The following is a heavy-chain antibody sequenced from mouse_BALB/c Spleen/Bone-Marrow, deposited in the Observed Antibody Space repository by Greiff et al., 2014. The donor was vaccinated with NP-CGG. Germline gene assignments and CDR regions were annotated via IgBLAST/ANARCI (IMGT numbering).Heavy chain of an antibody. J-gene: IGHJ4*01. V-gene: IGHV14-3*02. CDR3: ARWEYYAMDY. D-gene: IGHD4-1*01. CDR2: IDPANGNT. Sequence: DVQLQESGAELVKPGASVKLSCTASGFNIKDTYMHWVKQRPEQGLEWIGRIDPANGNTKYDPKFQGKATITADASSNTAYLQLSSLTSEDTAVYYCARWEYYAMDYWGQGTSDTVSS. CDR1: GFNIKDTY.